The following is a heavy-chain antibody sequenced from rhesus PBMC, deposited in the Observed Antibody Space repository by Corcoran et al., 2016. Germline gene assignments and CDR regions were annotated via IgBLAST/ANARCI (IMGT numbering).Heavy chain of an antibody. D-gene: IGHD2-2*01. CDR3: ASLYYALDY. Sequence: QVQLQESGPGLVKPSETLSLTCAVHGGSFSRYWWSWIRQPPGKGLEWVGEINGNSGSTNYNPSLKSRVTISKDASKNQFSLKLSSVTAADTAVYYCASLYYALDYWGQGVLVTVSS. CDR1: GGSFSRYW. J-gene: IGHJ4*01. CDR2: INGNSGST. V-gene: IGHV4-80*01.